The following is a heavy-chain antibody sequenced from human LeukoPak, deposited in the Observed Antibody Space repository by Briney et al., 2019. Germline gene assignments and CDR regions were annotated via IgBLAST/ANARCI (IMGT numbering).Heavy chain of an antibody. CDR1: GFTFSNHA. Sequence: GGSLRLSFAASGFTFSNHAMHRVRQAPGKGLEWVSVILYDGSNKNYADSVKGRFTISRDNSKNMLYLEMNSLRAEDMSVYYCAREGVVRGALDSWGQGTLVTVSS. CDR2: ILYDGSNK. D-gene: IGHD3-10*01. CDR3: AREGVVRGALDS. V-gene: IGHV3-30*04. J-gene: IGHJ4*02.